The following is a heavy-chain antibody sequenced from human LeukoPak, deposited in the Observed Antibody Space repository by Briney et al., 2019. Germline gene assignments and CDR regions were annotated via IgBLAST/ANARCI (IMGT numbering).Heavy chain of an antibody. CDR3: AREITAMNYYYYGMDV. CDR1: GGTFSSYA. J-gene: IGHJ6*02. CDR2: IITILGIA. D-gene: IGHD5-18*01. Sequence: ASVKASCKASGGTFSSYAISWVRQPPGQGLEWMGRIITILGIANYAQKFQGRVTITADKSTSTAYMELRSLRSEDTAVYYCAREITAMNYYYYGMDVWGQGATVTVSS. V-gene: IGHV1-69*04.